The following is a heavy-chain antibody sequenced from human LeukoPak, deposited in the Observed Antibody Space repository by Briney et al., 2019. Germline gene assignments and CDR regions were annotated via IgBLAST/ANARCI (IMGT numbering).Heavy chain of an antibody. J-gene: IGHJ4*02. Sequence: GESLKISCKGSGYSFTSYWIGWVRQMPGKGLEWMGIIYPGDSDTRYSPSFQGQVTISADKSISTAYLQWSSLKASDTAMYYCARKGAFYDSSGHIDYWGQGTLVTVSS. V-gene: IGHV5-51*01. D-gene: IGHD3-22*01. CDR3: ARKGAFYDSSGHIDY. CDR1: GYSFTSYW. CDR2: IYPGDSDT.